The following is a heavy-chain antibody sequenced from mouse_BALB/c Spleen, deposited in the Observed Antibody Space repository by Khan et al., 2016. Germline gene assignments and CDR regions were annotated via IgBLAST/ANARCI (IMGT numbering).Heavy chain of an antibody. CDR3: TRGDYDGSGY. J-gene: IGHJ2*01. V-gene: IGHV3-1*02. D-gene: IGHD1-1*01. CDR2: IHYSGST. Sequence: EVQLQESGPDLVKPSQSLSLTCTVTGYSISSGYSWHWIRQFPGNKLEWMAYIHYSGSTNYNPSLKSGISITRDTSKNQFFLQLIAVTTEDTATYYCTRGDYDGSGYWGQGTTLTVSS. CDR1: GYSISSGYS.